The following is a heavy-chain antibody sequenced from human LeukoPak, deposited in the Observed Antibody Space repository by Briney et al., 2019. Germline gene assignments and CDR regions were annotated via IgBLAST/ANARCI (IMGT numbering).Heavy chain of an antibody. CDR2: IRSKANSYAT. D-gene: IGHD2-2*01. Sequence: PSGTLSLTCAVSGGSISSSNWWSWVRQASGKGLEWVGRIRSKANSYATAYAASVKGRFTISRDDSKNTAYLQMNSLKTEDTAVYYCTRHDEHDCSSTSCYPSSYFDYWGQGTLVTVSS. V-gene: IGHV3-73*01. CDR3: TRHDEHDCSSTSCYPSSYFDY. J-gene: IGHJ4*02. CDR1: GGSISSSNW.